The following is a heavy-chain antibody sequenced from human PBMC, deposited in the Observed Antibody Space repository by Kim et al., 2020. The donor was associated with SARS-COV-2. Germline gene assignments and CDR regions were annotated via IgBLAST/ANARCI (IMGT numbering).Heavy chain of an antibody. CDR1: GYTFTSYA. CDR2: INTNTGNP. D-gene: IGHD3-3*01. V-gene: IGHV7-4-1*02. CDR3: AREGQYDFWSGYYSSWAMDYGYGMDV. Sequence: ASVKVSCKASGYTFTSYAMNWVRQAPGQGLGWMGWINTNTGNPTYAQGFTGRFVFSLDTSVSTAYLQISSLKAEDTAVYYCAREGQYDFWSGYYSSWAMDYGYGMDVWGQGTTVTVSS. J-gene: IGHJ6*02.